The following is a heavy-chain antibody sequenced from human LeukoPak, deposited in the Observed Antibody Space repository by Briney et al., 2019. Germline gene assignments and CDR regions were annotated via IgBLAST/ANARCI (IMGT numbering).Heavy chain of an antibody. J-gene: IGHJ4*02. V-gene: IGHV5-51*01. CDR3: ARRPYDSSGYYTNPFDY. Sequence: GESLKISCKGSGYSFANYWIGWVRQMPGKGLEWMGIIYPADSDTRYSPSFQGQVTISADRSISTAYLQWSSLKASDTAMYYCARRPYDSSGYYTNPFDYWGQGHLVTVSS. CDR2: IYPADSDT. D-gene: IGHD3-22*01. CDR1: GYSFANYW.